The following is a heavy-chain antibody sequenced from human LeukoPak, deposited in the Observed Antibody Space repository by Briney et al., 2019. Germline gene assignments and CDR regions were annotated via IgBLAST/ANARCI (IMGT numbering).Heavy chain of an antibody. CDR2: IIPIFGTA. CDR1: GGTFSNYA. CDR3: ARGRYYYDSSGYGDYYMDV. J-gene: IGHJ6*03. V-gene: IGHV1-69*13. Sequence: SVKVSCKASGGTFSNYAISWVRQAPGQGLEWMGGIIPIFGTANYAQKFQGRVTITADESTSTAYMELSSLRSEDTAVYYCARGRYYYDSSGYGDYYMDVWGKGTTVTVSS. D-gene: IGHD3-22*01.